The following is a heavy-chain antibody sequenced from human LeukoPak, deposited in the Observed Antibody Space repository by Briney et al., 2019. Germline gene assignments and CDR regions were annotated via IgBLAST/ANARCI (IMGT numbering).Heavy chain of an antibody. D-gene: IGHD2-15*01. V-gene: IGHV3-73*01. J-gene: IGHJ4*02. CDR1: GFTFSSYA. CDR2: ITSKAYSYAT. Sequence: GGSLRLSCAASGFTFSSYAMSWVRQASGKGLEWVGRITSKAYSYATAYAASVKGRFTIFRDDSKNTVYLQMNSLKTEDTAVYYCTSGVGYCSGGSCYWGQGTLVTVSS. CDR3: TSGVGYCSGGSCY.